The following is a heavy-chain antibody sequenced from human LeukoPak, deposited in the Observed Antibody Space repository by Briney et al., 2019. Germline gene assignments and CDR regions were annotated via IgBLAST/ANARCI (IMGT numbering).Heavy chain of an antibody. J-gene: IGHJ6*03. CDR2: ISSSSSYI. CDR3: AREPALEWLLDPPGHYYYMDV. D-gene: IGHD3-3*01. CDR1: GFTFSSYW. Sequence: GGSLRLSCAASGFTFSSYWMHWVRQAPGKGLEWVSSISSSSSYIYYADSVKGRFTISRDNAKNSLYLQMNSLRAEDTAVYYCAREPALEWLLDPPGHYYYMDVWGKGTTVTVSS. V-gene: IGHV3-21*01.